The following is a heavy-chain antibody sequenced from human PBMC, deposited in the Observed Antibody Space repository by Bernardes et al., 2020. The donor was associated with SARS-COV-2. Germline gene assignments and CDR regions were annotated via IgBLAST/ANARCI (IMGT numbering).Heavy chain of an antibody. CDR3: ARGDCSGGSCYEDY. Sequence: SLRLSCAASGFTFDDYGMSWVRQAPGKGLEWVSGINWNGGSTGYADSVKGRFTISRDNAKNSLYLQMNSLRAEDTALYYCARGDCSGGSCYEDYWGQGTLVTVSS. V-gene: IGHV3-20*04. CDR1: GFTFDDYG. J-gene: IGHJ4*02. CDR2: INWNGGST. D-gene: IGHD2-15*01.